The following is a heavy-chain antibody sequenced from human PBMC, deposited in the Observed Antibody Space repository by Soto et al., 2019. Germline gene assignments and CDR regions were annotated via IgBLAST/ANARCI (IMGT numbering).Heavy chain of an antibody. Sequence: GESLKISCKGSGYSFTSYWISWVRQMPGKGLEWMGRIDPSDSYTNYSPSFQGHVTISADKSISTAYLQWRSLKASDTAMDDCGRSALPLRFLEKPTTKNWFDPWGQGTLVTVSS. CDR1: GYSFTSYW. J-gene: IGHJ5*02. D-gene: IGHD3-3*01. V-gene: IGHV5-10-1*01. CDR2: IDPSDSYT. CDR3: GRSALPLRFLEKPTTKNWFDP.